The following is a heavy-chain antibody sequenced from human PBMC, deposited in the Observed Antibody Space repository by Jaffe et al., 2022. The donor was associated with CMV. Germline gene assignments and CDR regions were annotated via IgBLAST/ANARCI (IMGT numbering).Heavy chain of an antibody. CDR3: AKVKGRVVRADTLGWFDH. CDR1: GFTFSSSA. J-gene: IGHJ5*02. Sequence: EVQLVESGGGLVQPGGSLRLSCAASGFTFSSSAMTWVRKAPGKGLEWVSSISGSGITTYYADSVRGRSTISRENSENTLHLQMDSLRADDTAVYYCAKVKGRVVRADTLGWFDHWGLGTLVTVSS. D-gene: IGHD2-2*01. V-gene: IGHV3-23*04. CDR2: ISGSGITT.